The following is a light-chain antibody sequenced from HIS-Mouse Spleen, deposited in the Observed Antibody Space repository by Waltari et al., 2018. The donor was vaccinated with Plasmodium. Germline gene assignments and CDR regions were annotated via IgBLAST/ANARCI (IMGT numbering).Light chain of an antibody. CDR3: MQALQTPWT. Sequence: DLVMTQSPLSLPVTPGEPASLSCRSSQSLLHSNGHNYLDWYRQKPGQSPQLLIYLGSNRASGVPDRFSGSGSGTDFTLKISRVEAEDVGVYYCMQALQTPWTFGQGTKVEIK. V-gene: IGKV2-28*01. J-gene: IGKJ1*01. CDR2: LGS. CDR1: QSLLHSNGHNY.